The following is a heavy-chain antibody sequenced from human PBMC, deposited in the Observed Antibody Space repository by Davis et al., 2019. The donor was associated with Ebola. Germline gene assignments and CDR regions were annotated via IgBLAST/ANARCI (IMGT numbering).Heavy chain of an antibody. V-gene: IGHV1-18*01. J-gene: IGHJ5*02. CDR3: ASQEGSGSYPGFGWFDP. CDR1: GYTFTSYG. D-gene: IGHD1-26*01. CDR2: ISAYNGNT. Sequence: ASVKVSCKASGYTFTSYGISWVRQAPGQGLEWMGWISAYNGNTNYAQKLQGRVTMTTDTSTSTAYMELRSLRSEDTAVYYCASQEGSGSYPGFGWFDPWGQGTLVTVSS.